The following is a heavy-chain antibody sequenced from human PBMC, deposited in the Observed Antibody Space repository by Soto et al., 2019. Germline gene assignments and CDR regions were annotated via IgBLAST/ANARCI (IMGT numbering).Heavy chain of an antibody. CDR3: ARQRTTVVTQAYFDH. Sequence: KPSETLSLTCIVPGESISSSSYYWGWIRQLPGKGLEWIGSIYYSGRTYYNPSFKSRVTISIDTSKNQFSLKLSSVTATDTAVYYCARQRTTVVTQAYFDHWGQGALVTVSS. CDR1: GESISSSSYY. CDR2: IYYSGRT. D-gene: IGHD2-21*02. J-gene: IGHJ4*02. V-gene: IGHV4-39*01.